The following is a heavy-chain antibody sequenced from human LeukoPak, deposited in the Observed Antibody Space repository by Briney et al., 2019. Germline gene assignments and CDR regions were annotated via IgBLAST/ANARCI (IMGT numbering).Heavy chain of an antibody. Sequence: GGSLRLSCAASGFTFSSYAMSWVRQSPGKGLEWVSAISGSGVSTYYADSVKGRFTLSSDNSKHTLYLQMNSLRAEDQAVYYCAKDGNPFGGYFDYWGQGTLVTVSS. CDR3: AKDGNPFGGYFDY. V-gene: IGHV3-23*01. CDR1: GFTFSSYA. D-gene: IGHD3-16*01. CDR2: ISGSGVST. J-gene: IGHJ4*02.